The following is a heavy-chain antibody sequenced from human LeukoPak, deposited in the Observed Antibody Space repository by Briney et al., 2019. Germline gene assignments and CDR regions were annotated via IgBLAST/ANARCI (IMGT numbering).Heavy chain of an antibody. J-gene: IGHJ5*02. CDR3: ARVVAAAGNNWFDP. CDR2: IYYSGST. V-gene: IGHV4-59*12. Sequence: SETLSLTCTVSGGSISSYYWSWIRQPPGKGLEWIGYIYYSGSTNYNPSLKSRVTISIDTSKNQFSLKLNSVTAADTAVYYCARVVAAAGNNWFDPWGQGTLVTVSS. CDR1: GGSISSYY. D-gene: IGHD6-13*01.